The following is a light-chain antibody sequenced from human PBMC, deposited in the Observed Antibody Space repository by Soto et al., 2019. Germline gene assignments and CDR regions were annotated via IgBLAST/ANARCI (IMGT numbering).Light chain of an antibody. CDR2: KAS. J-gene: IGKJ2*01. V-gene: IGKV1-5*03. CDR1: QTIRSW. CDR3: QQYNSYSDT. Sequence: DPQLIPPPSPLSASAGATVTMPCRASQTIRSWLAWYQQKPGKAPKLLIYKASSLESGVPSRFSGSGSGTEFTLTISSLQPDDFATYYCQQYNSYSDTFGQGTKVDIK.